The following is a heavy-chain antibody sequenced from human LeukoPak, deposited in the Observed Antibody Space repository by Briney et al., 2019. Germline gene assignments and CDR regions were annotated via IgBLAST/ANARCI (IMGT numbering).Heavy chain of an antibody. CDR2: IKQDGSEK. CDR3: ASPSDGTDYGDYTDAFDI. J-gene: IGHJ3*02. Sequence: GGSLRLSCAASGFTFSSYWMSWVRQAPGKGLEWVANIKQDGSEKYYVDSVKGRFTISRDNAKNSLYLQMNSLRAEDTAVYYCASPSDGTDYGDYTDAFDIWGQGTMVTVSS. D-gene: IGHD4-17*01. V-gene: IGHV3-7*01. CDR1: GFTFSSYW.